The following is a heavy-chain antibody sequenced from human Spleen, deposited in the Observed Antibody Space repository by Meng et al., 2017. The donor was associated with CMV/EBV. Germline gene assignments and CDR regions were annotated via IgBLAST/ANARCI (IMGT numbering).Heavy chain of an antibody. CDR3: ARGSRRPLGSGYLFDY. CDR2: INHSGST. J-gene: IGHJ4*02. CDR1: GGSFSGYY. V-gene: IGHV4-34*01. D-gene: IGHD3-3*01. Sequence: QVQPQQWGAGLLKPSETLSLTCAVYGGSFSGYYWSWIRQPPGKGLEWIGEINHSGSTNYNPSLKSRVTISVDTSKNQFSLKLSSVTAADTAVYYCARGSRRPLGSGYLFDYWGQGTLVTVSS.